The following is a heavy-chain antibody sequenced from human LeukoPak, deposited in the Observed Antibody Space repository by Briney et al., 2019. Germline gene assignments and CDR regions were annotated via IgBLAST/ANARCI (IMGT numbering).Heavy chain of an antibody. CDR2: VSAYDGNT. Sequence: ASVKDSCKSSGYTFISYGFSWVRPAPGQGLEWMGWVSAYDGNTNYAQKLQGRVTMTTDTSTSTVYMELRSLRSDDTAVYYWARMGDYHLVSFFDYWGQGTLVTVSS. V-gene: IGHV1-18*01. CDR3: ARMGDYHLVSFFDY. D-gene: IGHD4/OR15-4a*01. J-gene: IGHJ4*02. CDR1: GYTFISYG.